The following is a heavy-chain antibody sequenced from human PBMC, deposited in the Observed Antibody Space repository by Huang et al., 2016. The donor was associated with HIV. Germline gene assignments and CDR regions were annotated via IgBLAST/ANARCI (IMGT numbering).Heavy chain of an antibody. D-gene: IGHD3-10*01. CDR3: ARLPGSITMIRGVITDPY. V-gene: IGHV4-39*02. J-gene: IGHJ4*02. CDR2: SYYSGRT. CDR1: GGSIRSDNYY. Sequence: QLQLQESGPGLVKPSETLSLTCTVSGGSIRSDNYYWGWLRQPPGKGLEWIGSSYYSGRTYYNPSLKRRVTITVDTAKNHFSLRMRSVTAADTAVYYCARLPGSITMIRGVITDPYWGQGTLVTVSS.